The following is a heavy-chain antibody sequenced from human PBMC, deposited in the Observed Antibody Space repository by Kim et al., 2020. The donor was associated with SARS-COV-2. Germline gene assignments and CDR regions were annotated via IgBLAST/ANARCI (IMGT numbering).Heavy chain of an antibody. CDR3: ARGREPLSYFAMDV. CDR2: IYYSGST. Sequence: SETLSLTCNVFGGSISGGYYWNWIRQHPGKGLEWIGYIYYSGSTYYNPSLKSRVSISRDTSKNQLSLKLPSVTAADAAVYFCARGREPLSYFAMDVWGPGTTVTVSS. J-gene: IGHJ6*02. CDR1: GGSISGGYY. V-gene: IGHV4-31*03.